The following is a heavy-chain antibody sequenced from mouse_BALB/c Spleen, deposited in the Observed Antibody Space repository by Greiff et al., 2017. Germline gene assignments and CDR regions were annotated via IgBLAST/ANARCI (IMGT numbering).Heavy chain of an antibody. CDR2: IYPGDGDT. J-gene: IGHJ3*01. Sequence: QVQLQQSGPELVKPGASVKISCKASGYAFSSSWMNWVKQRPGQGLEWIGRIYPGDGDTNYNGKFKGKATLTADKSSSTAYMQLSSLTSVDSAVYFCARSSYDSFAYWGQGTLVTVSA. CDR3: ARSSYDSFAY. D-gene: IGHD2-4*01. CDR1: GYAFSSSW. V-gene: IGHV1-82*01.